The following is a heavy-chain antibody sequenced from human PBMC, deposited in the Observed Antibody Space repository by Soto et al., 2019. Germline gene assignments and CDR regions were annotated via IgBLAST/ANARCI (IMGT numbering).Heavy chain of an antibody. CDR1: GYSISSGSH. CDR3: ARVHVMVVAGSTFDY. CDR2: IYHGGTT. V-gene: IGHV4-38-2*02. J-gene: IGHJ4*01. D-gene: IGHD6-19*01. Sequence: SETLSLTCTVSGYSISSGSHWAWIRQPPGKGPEWIASIYHGGTTFYNPSLKSRITISVDTSNNQFSLKLTSVTAADTAVYYCARVHVMVVAGSTFDYWGHGSVVTV.